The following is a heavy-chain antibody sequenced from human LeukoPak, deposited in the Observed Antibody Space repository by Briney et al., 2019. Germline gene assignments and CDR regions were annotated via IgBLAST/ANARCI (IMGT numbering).Heavy chain of an antibody. CDR1: GFTFSSYA. Sequence: GGSLRLSCAASGFTFSSYAMNWVRQAPGKGLEWVSAISSSSSYIYYADSVKGRFTISRHNAKRSLYLQMNSLRAEDTAVYYCARDLGGYGDYGTNFDYWGQGTLVTVSS. V-gene: IGHV3-21*01. CDR3: ARDLGGYGDYGTNFDY. D-gene: IGHD4-17*01. CDR2: ISSSSSYI. J-gene: IGHJ4*02.